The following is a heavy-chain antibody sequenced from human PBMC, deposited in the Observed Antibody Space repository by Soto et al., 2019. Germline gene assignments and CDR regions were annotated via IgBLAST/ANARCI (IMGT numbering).Heavy chain of an antibody. CDR2: ISGSGGST. CDR1: GFTFSSYA. Sequence: HPGGSLRLSCAASGFTFSSYAMSWVRQAPGKGLEWVSAISGSGGSTYYADSVKGRFTISRDNSKNTLYLQMNSLRAEDTAVYYCASRYYDFWSGYYGYGMDVWGQGTTVTVSS. J-gene: IGHJ6*02. V-gene: IGHV3-23*01. CDR3: ASRYYDFWSGYYGYGMDV. D-gene: IGHD3-3*01.